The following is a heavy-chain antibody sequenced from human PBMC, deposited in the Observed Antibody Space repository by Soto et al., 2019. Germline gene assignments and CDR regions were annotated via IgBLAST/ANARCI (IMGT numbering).Heavy chain of an antibody. CDR3: ANPGYYGSGSYEYFQH. Sequence: GESLKISCAASGFTFSSYGMHWVRQAPGKGLEWVAVISYDGSNKYYADSVKGRFTISRDNSKNTLYLQMNSLRAEDTAVYYCANPGYYGSGSYEYFQHWGQGTLVTVSS. CDR1: GFTFSSYG. V-gene: IGHV3-30*18. D-gene: IGHD3-10*01. J-gene: IGHJ1*01. CDR2: ISYDGSNK.